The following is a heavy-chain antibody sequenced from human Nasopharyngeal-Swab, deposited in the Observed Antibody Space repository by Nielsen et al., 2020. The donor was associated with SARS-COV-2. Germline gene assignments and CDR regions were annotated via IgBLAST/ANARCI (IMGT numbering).Heavy chain of an antibody. CDR1: GFTFDDYT. CDR2: INWNSGRK. V-gene: IGHV3-9*01. D-gene: IGHD6-19*01. Sequence: GGSLRLSCAASGFTFDDYTMHWVRQAPGKGLEWVSDINWNSGRKGYADSVKGRVTISRDNSKNTLDLQINRMTVDDTAVYYCAKDTSGWAAKLDAWGQGALVTVSP. CDR3: AKDTSGWAAKLDA. J-gene: IGHJ5*02.